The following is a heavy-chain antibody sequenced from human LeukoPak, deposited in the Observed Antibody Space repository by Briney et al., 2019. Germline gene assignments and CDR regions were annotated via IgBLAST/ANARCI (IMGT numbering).Heavy chain of an antibody. CDR1: GFTFSHHG. V-gene: IGHV3-30*03. CDR3: ARGEVLRYFDWLPDAFDI. J-gene: IGHJ3*02. CDR2: ISYDGSNK. Sequence: GRPLRLSCAATGFTFSHHGMHWVRQAPGKGLEWVAVISYDGSNKYYADSVKGRFTISRDNSKNTLYLQMNSLRAEDTAVYYCARGEVLRYFDWLPDAFDIWGQGTMVTVSS. D-gene: IGHD3-9*01.